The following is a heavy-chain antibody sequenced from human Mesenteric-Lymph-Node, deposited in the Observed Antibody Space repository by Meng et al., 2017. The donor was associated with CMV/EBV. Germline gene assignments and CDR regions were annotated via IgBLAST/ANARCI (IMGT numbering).Heavy chain of an antibody. CDR3: ARGSSYDILTGYFDY. CDR2: INHSGST. CDR1: CGSFSGYY. D-gene: IGHD3-9*01. Sequence: QVQLNQWVAGLLKPSETLSVTCAVYCGSFSGYYWNWIRQSPEKGLEWIGEINHSGSTTYNPSFTSRIIISVDTSTNQISLNMSSVTAADTAVYYCARGSSYDILTGYFDYWGQGALVTVSS. V-gene: IGHV4-34*01. J-gene: IGHJ4*02.